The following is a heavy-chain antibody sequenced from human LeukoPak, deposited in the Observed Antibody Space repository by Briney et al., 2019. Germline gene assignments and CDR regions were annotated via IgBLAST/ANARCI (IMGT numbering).Heavy chain of an antibody. V-gene: IGHV1-8*01. D-gene: IGHD3-16*02. CDR1: GYTFTSYD. J-gene: IGHJ3*02. Sequence: GASVKVSCKASGYTFTSYDINWVRRATGQGLEWMGWMNPNSGNTGYAQKFQGRVTMTRNTSISTAYMELSSLRSEDTAVYYCARAFGDYIWGSYRIDAFDIWGQGTMVTVSS. CDR2: MNPNSGNT. CDR3: ARAFGDYIWGSYRIDAFDI.